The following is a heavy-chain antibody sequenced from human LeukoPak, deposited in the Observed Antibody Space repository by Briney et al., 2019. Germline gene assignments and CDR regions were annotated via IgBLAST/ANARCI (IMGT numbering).Heavy chain of an antibody. CDR1: GFTFSSYW. J-gene: IGHJ6*02. CDR3: ARGGGLDV. V-gene: IGHV3-7*03. Sequence: GGSLRLSCAASGFTFSSYWMNWARQAPGKGLELVASINHNGNVNYYMDSVKGRFTISRDNAKNSLYLQMSNLRAEDTAVYFCARGGGLDVWGQGATVTVSS. CDR2: INHNGNVN. D-gene: IGHD3-16*01.